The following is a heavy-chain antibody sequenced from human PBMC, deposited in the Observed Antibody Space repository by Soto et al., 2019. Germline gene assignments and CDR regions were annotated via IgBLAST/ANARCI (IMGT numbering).Heavy chain of an antibody. V-gene: IGHV1-2*04. Sequence: ASVKVSCKASGYTFTGYYMHWVRQAPGQGLEWMGWINPNSGGTNYAQKFQGWVTMTRDTSISTAYMELSSVTAADTAVYYCAGAPYYYDSSGYYPFDYWGQGTLVTVS. CDR1: GYTFTGYY. CDR3: AGAPYYYDSSGYYPFDY. CDR2: INPNSGGT. J-gene: IGHJ4*02. D-gene: IGHD3-22*01.